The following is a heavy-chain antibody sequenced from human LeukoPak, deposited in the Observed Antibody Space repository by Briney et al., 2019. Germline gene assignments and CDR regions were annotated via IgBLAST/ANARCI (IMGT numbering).Heavy chain of an antibody. Sequence: GGSLRLSCAASGFIFSSYWMHWVRHAPGKGLVWVSAISGSGGSTYYADSVKGRFTISRDNSKNTLYLQMNSLRAEDTAVYYCAKDMSGWYYDSSGYYHFDYWGQGTLVTVSS. V-gene: IGHV3-23*01. CDR1: GFIFSSYW. CDR2: ISGSGGST. D-gene: IGHD3-22*01. CDR3: AKDMSGWYYDSSGYYHFDY. J-gene: IGHJ4*02.